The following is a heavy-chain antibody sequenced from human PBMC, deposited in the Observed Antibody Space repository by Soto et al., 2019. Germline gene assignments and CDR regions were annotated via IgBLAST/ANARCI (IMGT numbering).Heavy chain of an antibody. Sequence: GESLKISCKGSGYSFNNYWIGWVRQMPGKGLEWMGIIYPGDSDTRYSPSFRGQVAISADKSISSAYLQWSSLKASDTAMYYCARQDGYALYYFDSWGQGTLVTVSS. D-gene: IGHD5-12*01. J-gene: IGHJ4*02. CDR2: IYPGDSDT. CDR1: GYSFNNYW. V-gene: IGHV5-51*01. CDR3: ARQDGYALYYFDS.